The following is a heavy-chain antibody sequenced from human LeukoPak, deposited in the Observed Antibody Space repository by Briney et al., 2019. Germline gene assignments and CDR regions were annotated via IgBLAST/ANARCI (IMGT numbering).Heavy chain of an antibody. J-gene: IGHJ4*02. CDR2: IGDDT. CDR3: ASKGLLLWFGELLFPY. CDR1: GLTFSTYV. V-gene: IGHV3-23*01. Sequence: GGSLRLSCAASGLTFSTYVMNWVRQAPGKGLEWVSTIGDDTYYADSVKGRITISRDNSKNTLYLQMNSLRAEDTAVYYCASKGLLLWFGELLFPYWGQGTLVTVSS. D-gene: IGHD3-10*01.